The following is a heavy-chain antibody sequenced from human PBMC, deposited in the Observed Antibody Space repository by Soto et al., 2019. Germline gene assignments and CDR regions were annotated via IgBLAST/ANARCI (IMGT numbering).Heavy chain of an antibody. D-gene: IGHD6-6*01. CDR3: ARGEGRDSSSSGVQYFDY. V-gene: IGHV4-34*01. CDR1: GGSFSGYY. J-gene: IGHJ4*02. Sequence: SETLSLTCAVYGGSFSGYYWSWIRQPPGKGLEWIGEINHSGSTNYNPSLKSRVTISVDTSKNQFSLKLSSVTAADTAVYYCARGEGRDSSSSGVQYFDYWGQGTLVTLSS. CDR2: INHSGST.